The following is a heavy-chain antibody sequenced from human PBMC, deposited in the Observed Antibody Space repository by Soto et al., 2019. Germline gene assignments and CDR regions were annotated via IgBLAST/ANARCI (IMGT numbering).Heavy chain of an antibody. J-gene: IGHJ4*02. CDR3: ATAYSRGWYYFDY. CDR1: GFTFSSYA. V-gene: IGHV3-23*01. Sequence: EVQVLESGGGLVQPGGSLRLSCAASGFTFSSYAMSWVRQAPGKGLEWVSAISGSAGSTYYADSVKGRFTISRDNSQNTLYLQTNSLRAEDTAVYYCATAYSRGWYYFDYWGQGTRVTVSS. D-gene: IGHD6-19*01. CDR2: ISGSAGST.